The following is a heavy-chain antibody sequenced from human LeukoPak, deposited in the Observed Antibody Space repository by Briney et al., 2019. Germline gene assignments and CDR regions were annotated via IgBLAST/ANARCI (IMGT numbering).Heavy chain of an antibody. V-gene: IGHV3-48*03. CDR2: ISSSGSAI. D-gene: IGHD6-19*01. Sequence: GGCLSLSCAASGFTFSSYEMNWVRQAPGKGLEWVSKISSSGSAIYYADSVKGRFTISRDNAKSTLYLQMNSLRAEDTAVYYCARGGSLGYWGQGTLGTVSS. J-gene: IGHJ4*02. CDR3: ARGGSLGY. CDR1: GFTFSSYE.